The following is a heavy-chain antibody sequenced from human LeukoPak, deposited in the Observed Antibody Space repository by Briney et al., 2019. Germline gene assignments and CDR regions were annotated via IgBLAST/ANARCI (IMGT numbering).Heavy chain of an antibody. J-gene: IGHJ4*02. CDR3: ARILIEYSSSQFFDY. D-gene: IGHD6-6*01. V-gene: IGHV4-59*01. CDR2: IYYSGST. Sequence: SETLSLTCTVSGDSISPYYWSWIRQPPGKGLEWIGYIYYSGSTNYNPSLKSRVTISVDTSKNQFSLKLSSVTAADTAVYYCARILIEYSSSQFFDYWGQGTLVTVSS. CDR1: GDSISPYY.